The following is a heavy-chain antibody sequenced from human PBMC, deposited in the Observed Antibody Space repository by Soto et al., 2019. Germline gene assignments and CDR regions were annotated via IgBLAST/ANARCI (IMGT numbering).Heavy chain of an antibody. J-gene: IGHJ4*02. CDR2: ISYDGSNK. V-gene: IGHV3-30*03. CDR1: GFTFSSFG. Sequence: QVQLVESGGGVVQPGRSLRLSCAASGFTFSSFGMHWVRQAPGKGLEWVAVISYDGSNKKYADSVKGRFTISRDNSKNTLYLQMNSLRVEDTAXXXXXXXXXXXXXXXXXXXXXXXGQGSLVTVSS. CDR3: XXXXXXXXXXXXXXXXXX.